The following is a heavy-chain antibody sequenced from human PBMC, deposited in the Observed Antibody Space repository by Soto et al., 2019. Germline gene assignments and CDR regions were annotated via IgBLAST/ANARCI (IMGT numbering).Heavy chain of an antibody. V-gene: IGHV4-59*01. CDR3: ARENIRLDDFDL. CDR2: IYDRGYT. D-gene: IGHD4-17*01. J-gene: IGHJ3*01. Sequence: SETLSLTCTVSGGSIRNFYWTWLRQSPGKGLEWIGYIYDRGYTSYNPSLKSRLSMSIDTSKNQFSLNLTSMTAADTVVFYCARENIRLDDFDLWGQGIRVTVSS. CDR1: GGSIRNFY.